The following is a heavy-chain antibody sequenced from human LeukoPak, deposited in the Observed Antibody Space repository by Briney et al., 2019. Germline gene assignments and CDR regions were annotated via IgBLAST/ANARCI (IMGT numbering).Heavy chain of an antibody. CDR1: GFTFSSYS. CDR3: ARGPYYYDSGGYYFDY. J-gene: IGHJ4*02. V-gene: IGHV3-21*01. D-gene: IGHD3-22*01. CDR2: ISSSSSNR. Sequence: GGSLRLSCAASGFTFSSYSMNWVRQAPGKGLEWVSSISSSSSNRYHADSVKGRFTISRDNAKNSLYLQMNSLRAEDTAVYYCARGPYYYDSGGYYFDYWGQGTLVTVSS.